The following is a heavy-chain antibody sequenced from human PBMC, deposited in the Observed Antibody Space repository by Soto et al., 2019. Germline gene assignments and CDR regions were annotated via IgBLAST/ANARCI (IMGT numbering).Heavy chain of an antibody. Sequence: NPSETLSLTCSVSGDSITTNGYDWGWIRQPPGKGLQWIGNVYWTGSTFSHPSLTSRVFISVDTSKNEFSLRLTSVTAADTAVYYCARSHYTYGLIIDYWGPGTLVTVSS. D-gene: IGHD4-17*01. CDR2: VYWTGST. V-gene: IGHV4-39*01. CDR1: GDSITTNGYD. CDR3: ARSHYTYGLIIDY. J-gene: IGHJ4*02.